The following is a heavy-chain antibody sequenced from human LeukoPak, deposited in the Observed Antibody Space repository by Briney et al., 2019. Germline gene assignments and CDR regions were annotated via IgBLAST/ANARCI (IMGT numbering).Heavy chain of an antibody. CDR3: TTDHPYNWNEADY. V-gene: IGHV3-15*01. D-gene: IGHD1-1*01. J-gene: IGHJ4*02. Sequence: GVSLRLSCAASGFTFSNAWMSWVRQPPGKGLEWVGRIKSKTDGGTTDYAAPVTGRFTISRDDSKNTLYLQMNSLKTEDTAVYYCTTDHPYNWNEADYWGQGTLVTVSS. CDR2: IKSKTDGGTT. CDR1: GFTFSNAW.